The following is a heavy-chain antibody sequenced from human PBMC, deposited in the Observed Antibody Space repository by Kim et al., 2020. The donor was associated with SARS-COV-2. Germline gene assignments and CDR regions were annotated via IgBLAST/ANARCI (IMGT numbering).Heavy chain of an antibody. CDR2: ISAYNGNT. D-gene: IGHD3-9*01. V-gene: IGHV1-18*04. CDR3: ARDYDILTGYNHNWFDP. J-gene: IGHJ5*02. Sequence: ASVKVSCKASGYTFTSYGISWVRQAPGQGLEWMGWISAYNGNTNYVQKLQGRVTMTTDTSTSTAYMELRSLRSDDTAVYYCARDYDILTGYNHNWFDPWGQGTLVTVSS. CDR1: GYTFTSYG.